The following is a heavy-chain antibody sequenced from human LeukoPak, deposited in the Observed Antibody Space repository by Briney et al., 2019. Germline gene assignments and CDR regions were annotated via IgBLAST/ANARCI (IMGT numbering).Heavy chain of an antibody. CDR1: GFTFSSYG. D-gene: IGHD6-13*01. CDR2: IRYDGSNK. V-gene: IGHV3-30*02. Sequence: GGSLRLSCAASGFTFSSYGMHWVRQAPGKGLEWVAFIRYDGSNKYYADSVKGRFTISRDNSKNTLYLQMNSLRAEDTAVYYCAKLRFIAAAGNFDYWGQGTPVTVSS. J-gene: IGHJ4*02. CDR3: AKLRFIAAAGNFDY.